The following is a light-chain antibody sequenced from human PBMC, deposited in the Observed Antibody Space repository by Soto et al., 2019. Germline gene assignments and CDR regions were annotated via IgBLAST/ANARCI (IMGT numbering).Light chain of an antibody. Sequence: QSVLTQPPSASGTPGQRVTISCSGSSSNIGINPVNWYQQLPGTAPKLLIYTDTQRPSGVPDRFPGSKSGTSASLAISGLQSEDEAHYYCASWGDSLNGVLFGGGTKLTVL. CDR3: ASWGDSLNGVL. V-gene: IGLV1-44*01. CDR1: SSNIGINP. J-gene: IGLJ2*01. CDR2: TDT.